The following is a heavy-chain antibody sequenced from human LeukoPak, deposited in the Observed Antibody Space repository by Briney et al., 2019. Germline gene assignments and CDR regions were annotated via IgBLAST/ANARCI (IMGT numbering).Heavy chain of an antibody. Sequence: GESLKISCKGSGSIFTSYWIGWVRQLPGKGLEWMGIIYPGDSDTRYSPSFQGQVTISADKSISTAYLQWSSLKASDTAMYYCARPATAMVPYYFDYWGQGTLVTVSS. J-gene: IGHJ4*02. CDR1: GSIFTSYW. CDR2: IYPGDSDT. V-gene: IGHV5-51*01. CDR3: ARPATAMVPYYFDY. D-gene: IGHD5-18*01.